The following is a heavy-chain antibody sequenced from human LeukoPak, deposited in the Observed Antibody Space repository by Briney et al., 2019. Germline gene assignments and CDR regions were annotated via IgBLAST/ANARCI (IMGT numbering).Heavy chain of an antibody. CDR2: IYHSGST. Sequence: PSETLSLTCAVSGYSFSSGYYWGWIRQPPGKGLEWIGSIYHSGSTYYNPSLKSRVTISVDTSKNQFSLKLSSVTAADTAVYYCARLQASPYYFDYWGQGTLVTVSS. CDR3: ARLQASPYYFDY. V-gene: IGHV4-38-2*01. CDR1: GYSFSSGYY. J-gene: IGHJ4*02.